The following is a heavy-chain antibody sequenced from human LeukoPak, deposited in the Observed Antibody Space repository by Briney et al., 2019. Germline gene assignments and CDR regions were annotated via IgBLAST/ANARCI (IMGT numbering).Heavy chain of an antibody. CDR2: INHSGST. J-gene: IGHJ4*02. CDR1: GGSFSGYY. CDR3: ARGLKVNYFDY. V-gene: IGHV4-34*01. Sequence: SETLSLTCAVYGGSFSGYYWSWIRQPPGKGLEWIGEINHSGSTNYNPSLKSRVTISVETSKNQFSLKLSSVTAADTAVYYCARGLKVNYFDYWGQGTLVTVSS.